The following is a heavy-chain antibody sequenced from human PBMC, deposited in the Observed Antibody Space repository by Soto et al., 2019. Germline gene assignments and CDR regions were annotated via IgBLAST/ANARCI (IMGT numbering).Heavy chain of an antibody. J-gene: IGHJ4*02. CDR2: IIPILGIA. V-gene: IGHV1-69*08. CDR3: ARDLGIQLWSYYFDY. Sequence: QVQLVQSGAEVKKPGSSVKVSCKASGGTFSSYTISWVRQAPGQGLEWMGRIIPILGIANYAQKFQGRVTITADKSTSTAYMELSSLRFEDTDVYYCARDLGIQLWSYYFDYWGQGTLVTVSS. D-gene: IGHD5-18*01. CDR1: GGTFSSYT.